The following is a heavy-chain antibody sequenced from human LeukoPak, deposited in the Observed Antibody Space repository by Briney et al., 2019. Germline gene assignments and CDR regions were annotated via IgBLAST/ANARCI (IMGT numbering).Heavy chain of an antibody. D-gene: IGHD1-20*01. CDR2: ISSGSRTV. CDR3: ARESITGHRDFDY. Sequence: GGSLRLSCAASGFTFGSYSMNWVRQAPGKGLEWISYISSGSRTVYYADSVEGRFTLSRDNAKNSLYLQMRSLRAEDTAVYYCARESITGHRDFDYWGQGTLVTVSS. CDR1: GFTFGSYS. V-gene: IGHV3-48*01. J-gene: IGHJ4*02.